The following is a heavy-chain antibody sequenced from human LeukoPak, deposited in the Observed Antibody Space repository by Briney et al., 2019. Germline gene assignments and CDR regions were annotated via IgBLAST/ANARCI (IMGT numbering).Heavy chain of an antibody. CDR1: GYTFTAYY. V-gene: IGHV1-2*02. J-gene: IGHJ4*02. CDR3: TRTDAGYSSSWYGN. D-gene: IGHD6-13*01. CDR2: MNPDSGGT. Sequence: ASVKVSCTASGYTFTAYYIHWVRQAPGQGLEWMGWMNPDSGGTNYAQRFQGGVTMTRDTSISTVYMELSGLRSDDTAVYYCTRTDAGYSSSWYGNWGQGTLVTVSS.